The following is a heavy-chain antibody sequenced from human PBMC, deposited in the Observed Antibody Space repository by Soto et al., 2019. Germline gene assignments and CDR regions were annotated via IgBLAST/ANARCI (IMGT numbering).Heavy chain of an antibody. CDR1: GGSFSGYY. CDR2: INHSGST. CDR3: ARGILVAAATAITNFDY. Sequence: PSETLSLTCAVYGGSFSGYYWSWIRQPPGKGLEWIGEINHSGSTNYNPSLKSRVTISVDTSKNQFSLKLSSVTAADTAVYYCARGILVAAATAITNFDYWGQGTLVTVSS. V-gene: IGHV4-34*01. D-gene: IGHD6-13*01. J-gene: IGHJ4*02.